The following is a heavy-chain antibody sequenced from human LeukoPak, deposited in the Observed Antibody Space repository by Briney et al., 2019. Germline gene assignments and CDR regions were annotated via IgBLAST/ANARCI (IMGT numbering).Heavy chain of an antibody. V-gene: IGHV1-2*02. CDR1: GYTFTGYH. CDR2: INPNSGGT. J-gene: IGHJ3*02. CDR3: ARDGWGYCSSTSCYVDAFDI. D-gene: IGHD2-2*01. Sequence: ASVKVSCKASGYTFTGYHMHWVRQAPGQGLEWMGWINPNSGGTNYAQKFQGRVTMTRDTSISTAYMELSRLRSDDTAVYYCARDGWGYCSSTSCYVDAFDIWGQGTMVTVSS.